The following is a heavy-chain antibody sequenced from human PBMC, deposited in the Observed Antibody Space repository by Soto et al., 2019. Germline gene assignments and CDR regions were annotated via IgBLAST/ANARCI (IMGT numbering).Heavy chain of an antibody. Sequence: XGSLRLSCAAAGFTLSSYAMSWVRQAPGKGLEWVSAISGSGGSTYYADSVKGRFTISRDNSKNTLYLQMNSLRAEDTAVYYCAKDMAARPYYYYGMDVWGQGTTVTVSS. CDR2: ISGSGGST. CDR3: AKDMAARPYYYYGMDV. V-gene: IGHV3-23*01. D-gene: IGHD6-6*01. J-gene: IGHJ6*02. CDR1: GFTLSSYA.